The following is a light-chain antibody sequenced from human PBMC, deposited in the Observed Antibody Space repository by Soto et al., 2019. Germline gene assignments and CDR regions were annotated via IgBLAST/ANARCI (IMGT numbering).Light chain of an antibody. CDR2: GAS. CDR3: QQYEAVVT. Sequence: EIVLTQSPGTLSLSPGERATLSCRASQSLTNNYFAWYQQKPGPALRLLIDGASTRATGIPDRFSGSGSGTHFTLTISRLEPEDVAVYYCQQYEAVVTFAQGTQVAI. J-gene: IGKJ1*01. V-gene: IGKV3-20*01. CDR1: QSLTNNY.